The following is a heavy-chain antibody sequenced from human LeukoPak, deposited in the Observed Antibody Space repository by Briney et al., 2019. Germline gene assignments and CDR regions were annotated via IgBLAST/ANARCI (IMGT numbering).Heavy chain of an antibody. CDR2: FTLNSSGT. D-gene: IGHD6-19*01. J-gene: IGHJ5*02. V-gene: IGHV1-2*02. Sequence: GASVKVSCKASGYTFTGYYMPWVRQAPAPGLEWMGWFTLNSSGTNSAQTFQGRVTMTRDTSISTAYMGLSRLRSDDTAVYYCARFTGYSSEAWGQGTLVTVSS. CDR3: ARFTGYSSEA. CDR1: GYTFTGYY.